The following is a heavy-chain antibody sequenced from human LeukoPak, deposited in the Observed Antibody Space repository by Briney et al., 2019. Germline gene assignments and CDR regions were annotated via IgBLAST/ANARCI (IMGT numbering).Heavy chain of an antibody. Sequence: SETLSLTCTVSGGSISASSYDWGWTRQPPGKGLEWIGIIYYSGSTYYNVSLKSRVTISVDTSKNHFSLKLTSVTAADTAVYYCAGRLSNYYDSSGYHGAFDIWGQGTMVTVSS. J-gene: IGHJ3*02. D-gene: IGHD3-22*01. V-gene: IGHV4-39*02. CDR1: GGSISASSYD. CDR2: IYYSGST. CDR3: AGRLSNYYDSSGYHGAFDI.